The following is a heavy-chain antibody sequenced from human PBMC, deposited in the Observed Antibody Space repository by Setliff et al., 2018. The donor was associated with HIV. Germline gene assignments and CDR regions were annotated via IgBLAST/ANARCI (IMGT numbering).Heavy chain of an antibody. V-gene: IGHV3-66*01. Sequence: GGSLRLSCAASGFTVSSSYMSWVRQAPGKGLEWVSFIYPGGTTNYADSVKGRFTISRDNSKNSLYLQMDSLRAEDTAVYYCASGYSSSSPRRDYWGQGTLVTVSS. CDR1: GFTVSSSY. J-gene: IGHJ4*02. CDR3: ASGYSSSSPRRDY. CDR2: IYPGGTT. D-gene: IGHD6-6*01.